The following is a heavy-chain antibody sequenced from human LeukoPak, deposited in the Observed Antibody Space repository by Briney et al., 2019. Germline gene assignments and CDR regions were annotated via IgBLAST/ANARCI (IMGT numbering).Heavy chain of an antibody. J-gene: IGHJ4*02. V-gene: IGHV3-23*01. D-gene: IGHD1-14*01. CDR1: EFPFSIYA. CDR3: ADYRKPQGLDY. CDR2: IDATGSDT. Sequence: GGSLRLSGAVSEFPFSIYAMTWVRQAPGQGLEWVPAIDATGSDTYYTDSVKGRFTISRDNSKNTVYLQMNSLRAEDTAVYYCADYRKPQGLDYWGQGTLVTVSS.